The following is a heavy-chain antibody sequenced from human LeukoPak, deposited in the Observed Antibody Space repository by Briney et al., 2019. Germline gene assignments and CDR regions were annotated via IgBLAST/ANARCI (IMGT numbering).Heavy chain of an antibody. Sequence: ASVKVSCKASGYTFTSYGISWVRQAPGQGLEWMGWISAYNGNTNYAQKLQGRVTMTTDTSTSTAYMELRSLRSDDTAVYYCAREGLRAVAGTDFDYWGQGTLVTVSS. J-gene: IGHJ4*02. V-gene: IGHV1-18*01. CDR3: AREGLRAVAGTDFDY. D-gene: IGHD6-19*01. CDR2: ISAYNGNT. CDR1: GYTFTSYG.